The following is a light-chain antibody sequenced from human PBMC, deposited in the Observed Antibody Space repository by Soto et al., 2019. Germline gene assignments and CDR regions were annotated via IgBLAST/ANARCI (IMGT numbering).Light chain of an antibody. CDR3: QKFSSAPFT. CDR2: EAS. Sequence: DIQITQSPPSLSASVGDRVTITCRASQAISNYVAWYQQKPGKVPKLLIYEASTLQSGVPSRFSGSGSGTDFTLTISSLQPEDVAIYYCQKFSSAPFTFGGGTKVDIK. CDR1: QAISNY. V-gene: IGKV1-27*01. J-gene: IGKJ4*01.